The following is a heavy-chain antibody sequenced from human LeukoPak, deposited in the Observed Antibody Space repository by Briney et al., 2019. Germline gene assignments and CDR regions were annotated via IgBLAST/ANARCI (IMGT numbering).Heavy chain of an antibody. Sequence: ASVKVSCKASGYTFTSYGISWVRQAPGQGLEWMGWISAYNGNTNYAQKLQGRVTMTTDTSTSTAYMELRSLRSDDTAVYYCARYAVTYYYGSGSQSFDYWGQGTLVTVSS. CDR1: GYTFTSYG. CDR2: ISAYNGNT. V-gene: IGHV1-18*01. J-gene: IGHJ4*02. D-gene: IGHD3-10*01. CDR3: ARYAVTYYYGSGSQSFDY.